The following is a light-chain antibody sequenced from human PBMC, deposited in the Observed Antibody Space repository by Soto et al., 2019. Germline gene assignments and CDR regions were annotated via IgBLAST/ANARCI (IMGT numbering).Light chain of an antibody. CDR1: SSDVGGYNY. CDR2: DVS. CDR3: SSYTXSSTYV. J-gene: IGLJ1*01. V-gene: IGLV2-14*01. Sequence: QSVLTQPASVSGSPGQSITISCTGTSSDVGGYNYVSWYQQHPGKAPKLMIYDVSNRPSGVSNRFSGSKSGNTASLTISGLQAEDEADYYCSSYTXSSTYVFGTGTKVTDL.